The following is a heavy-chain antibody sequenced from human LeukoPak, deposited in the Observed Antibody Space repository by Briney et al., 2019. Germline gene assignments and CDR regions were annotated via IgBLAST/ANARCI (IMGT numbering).Heavy chain of an antibody. CDR2: IYYSGTT. Sequence: SETLSLTRTVSGASVSGKFWSWTRHSPGNGLEWIGLIYYSGTTKFNPSLEGRVAVSVDTSNNQFSLSLNSVTTADTAVYFCVGGGDWLPEYWGHGTQVIVSS. V-gene: IGHV4-59*02. CDR1: GASVSGKF. J-gene: IGHJ4*01. CDR3: VGGGDWLPEY. D-gene: IGHD3/OR15-3a*01.